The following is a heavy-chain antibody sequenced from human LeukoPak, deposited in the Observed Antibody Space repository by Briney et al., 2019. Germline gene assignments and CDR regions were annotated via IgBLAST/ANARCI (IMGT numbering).Heavy chain of an antibody. V-gene: IGHV3-30*18. D-gene: IGHD3-22*01. CDR2: ISYDVGKK. CDR3: AKDDYYDTSGYRD. J-gene: IGHJ4*02. CDR1: GFTFSSYG. Sequence: GRSLRLSCAASGFTFSSYGLHWVRHAPGKGLERVAVISYDVGKKYYADSVKGRLTISRDNSKNTLYLQMNSLRAEDTAVYYCAKDDYYDTSGYRDWGQGTLVTVSS.